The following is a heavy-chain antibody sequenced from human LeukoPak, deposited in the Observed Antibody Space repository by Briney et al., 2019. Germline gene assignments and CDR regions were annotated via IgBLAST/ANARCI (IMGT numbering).Heavy chain of an antibody. D-gene: IGHD3-10*01. CDR3: AKDATYYYDSGNYYYMDV. V-gene: IGHV3-30*02. CDR1: GFTFSSYG. CDR2: IRYSGSNK. Sequence: GGSLRLSCSASGFTFSSYGMHWVRQAPGKGLEWVTFIRYSGSNKYYADSVKGRFTISRDNSKSTLYLQMNSLRAEDTAVYYCAKDATYYYDSGNYYYMDVWGKGTTVTVSS. J-gene: IGHJ6*03.